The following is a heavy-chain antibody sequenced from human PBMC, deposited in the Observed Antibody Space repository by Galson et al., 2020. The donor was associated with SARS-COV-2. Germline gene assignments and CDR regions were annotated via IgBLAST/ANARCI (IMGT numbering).Heavy chain of an antibody. J-gene: IGHJ4*02. CDR2: ISWNSGSI. CDR1: GFTFDDYA. Sequence: GGSLRLSCAASGFTFDDYAMHWVRQAPGKGLEWVSGISWNSGSIGYADSVKGRFTISRDNAKNSLYLQMNSLRAEDTALYYCAKKDDSKGRDYWGQGTLVTVSS. CDR3: AKKDDSKGRDY. D-gene: IGHD3-22*01. V-gene: IGHV3-9*01.